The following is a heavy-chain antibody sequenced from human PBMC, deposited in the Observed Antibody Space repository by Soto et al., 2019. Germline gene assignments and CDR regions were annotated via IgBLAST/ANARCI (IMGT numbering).Heavy chain of an antibody. CDR3: AKIDKFNPQSSGWANRFDY. CDR1: GFTFSNYG. J-gene: IGHJ4*02. D-gene: IGHD6-19*01. V-gene: IGHV3-23*01. Sequence: EVQLLESGGGLVQPGGSLRLSCAASGFTFSNYGMTWVRQAPGKGLEWVSGMSRDGGVTDYTDSVKGRFTISRDISKNTLYLQMNSLRAEDTAVYYCAKIDKFNPQSSGWANRFDYWGQGTLVTVSS. CDR2: MSRDGGVT.